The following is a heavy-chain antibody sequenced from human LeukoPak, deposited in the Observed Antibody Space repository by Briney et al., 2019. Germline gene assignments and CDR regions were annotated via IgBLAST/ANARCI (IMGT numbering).Heavy chain of an antibody. D-gene: IGHD2-2*02. J-gene: IGHJ4*02. CDR2: INHNGNVN. CDR1: GFTFSSYW. V-gene: IGHV3-7*03. CDR3: TREYCSSTSCYNY. Sequence: TGGSLRLSCAASGFTFSSYWMNWARQAPGKGLEWVASINHNGNVNYYVDSVKGRFTISRDNAKNSLYLQMSNLRAEDTAVYYCTREYCSSTSCYNYWGQGTLVTVSS.